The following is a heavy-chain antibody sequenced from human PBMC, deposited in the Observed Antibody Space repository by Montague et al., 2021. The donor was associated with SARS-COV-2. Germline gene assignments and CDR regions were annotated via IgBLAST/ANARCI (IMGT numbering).Heavy chain of an antibody. CDR1: GDSVSSNSAA. CDR2: TYYRSRWFN. Sequence: CAISGDSVSSNSAAWNWIRQSPSRGLEWLGRTYYRSRWFNDYAVSIRSRITIKPDTSKNQFSLQLNSVTPEDTAVYYCARATEWRGYYYYYYMDVWGKGTTVTVSS. D-gene: IGHD1-14*01. V-gene: IGHV6-1*01. J-gene: IGHJ6*03. CDR3: ARATEWRGYYYYYYMDV.